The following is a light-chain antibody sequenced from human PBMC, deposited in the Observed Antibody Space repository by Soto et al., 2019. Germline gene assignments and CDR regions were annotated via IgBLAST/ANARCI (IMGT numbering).Light chain of an antibody. J-gene: IGKJ1*01. CDR3: EQYGSSGT. Sequence: ENGVSQSPGTLSASAGERATLSCRASQSVSSNLAWYQQKPGQAPRLLIYGASTRATGIPARFSGSGSGTDFTLTISRLEPEDFAVYYCEQYGSSGTFGQGTKVDIK. V-gene: IGKV3-20*01. CDR2: GAS. CDR1: QSVSSN.